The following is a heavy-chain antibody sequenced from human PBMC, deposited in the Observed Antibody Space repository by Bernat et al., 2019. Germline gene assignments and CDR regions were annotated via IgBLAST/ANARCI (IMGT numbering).Heavy chain of an antibody. J-gene: IGHJ6*02. CDR2: INHSGST. V-gene: IGHV4-34*01. CDR3: ARQAREDIVVVPAASRMVLGMDV. CDR1: GGSFSGYY. D-gene: IGHD2-2*01. Sequence: QVQLQQWGAGLLKPSETLSLTCAVYGGSFSGYYWSWIRQPPGKGLEWIGEINHSGSTNYNPSLKSRVTISVDTSKNQFSLKLSSVTAADTAVYYCARQAREDIVVVPAASRMVLGMDVWGQGTTVTVSS.